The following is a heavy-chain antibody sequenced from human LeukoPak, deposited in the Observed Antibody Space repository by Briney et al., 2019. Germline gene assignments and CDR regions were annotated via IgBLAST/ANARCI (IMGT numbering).Heavy chain of an antibody. CDR2: ISGDGSNE. J-gene: IGHJ6*02. V-gene: IGHV3-30*18. Sequence: RGALRLSCAAPGFSPRSYGMYCVRQAPRKGLEWVAVISGDGSNEYYGDAGKGRFTISRDNSKNTLYLQMNSLRAEETAVYYCAKDLGQPAATNLYYYDMDVWGQGTTVTVSS. CDR1: GFSPRSYG. D-gene: IGHD2-2*01. CDR3: AKDLGQPAATNLYYYDMDV.